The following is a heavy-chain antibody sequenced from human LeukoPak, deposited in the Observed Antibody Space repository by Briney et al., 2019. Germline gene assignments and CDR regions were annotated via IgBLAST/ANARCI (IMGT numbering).Heavy chain of an antibody. CDR1: GFSFSSTA. CDR3: AKKTPGTYPFDY. J-gene: IGHJ4*02. V-gene: IGHV3-23*01. Sequence: GGSLRLSCAASGFSFSSTAMNWVRQAPGKGLEWVSASGTDGDTYYADSVQGRFTISRDNSRNTLYLQMTSLRADDTAVYYCAKKTPGTYPFDYWGRGTLVTVSP. D-gene: IGHD6-13*01. CDR2: SGTDGDT.